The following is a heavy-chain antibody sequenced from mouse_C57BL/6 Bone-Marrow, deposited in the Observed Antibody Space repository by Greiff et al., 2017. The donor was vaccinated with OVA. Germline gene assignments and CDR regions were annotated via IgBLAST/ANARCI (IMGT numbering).Heavy chain of an antibody. V-gene: IGHV14-3*01. Sequence: EVQGVESVAELVRPGASVKLSCTASGFNIKNTYMHWVKQRPEQGLEWIGRIDPANGNTKYAPKFQGKATITADTSSNTAYLQLSSLTSEDTAIYYCDYYGSSYWYFDVWGTGTTVTVSS. J-gene: IGHJ1*03. D-gene: IGHD1-1*01. CDR1: GFNIKNTY. CDR2: IDPANGNT. CDR3: DYYGSSYWYFDV.